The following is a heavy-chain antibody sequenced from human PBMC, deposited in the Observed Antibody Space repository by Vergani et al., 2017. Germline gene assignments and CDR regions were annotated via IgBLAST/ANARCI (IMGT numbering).Heavy chain of an antibody. CDR1: GFTFSSYA. Sequence: EVQLLESGGGLVQPGGSLRLSCAASGFTFSSYAMSWVRQAPGKGLEWVSVIYSGGSSTYYADSLKGRFTISRDNSKNTLYLQMNSLRAEDTAVYYCARDKVTIFGVVTNYYYYGMDVWGQGTTVTVSS. D-gene: IGHD3-3*01. CDR3: ARDKVTIFGVVTNYYYYGMDV. CDR2: IYSGGSST. J-gene: IGHJ6*02. V-gene: IGHV3-23*03.